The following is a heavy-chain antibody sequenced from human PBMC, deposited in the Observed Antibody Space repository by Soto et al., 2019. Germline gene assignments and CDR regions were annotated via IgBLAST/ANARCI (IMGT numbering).Heavy chain of an antibody. Sequence: SGPTLVNPTQTLTLTCTFSGFSLSTSGMCVSWIRQPPGKALEWLARIDWDDDKYYSTSLKTRLTISKDTSKNQVVLTMTNMDPVDTATYYCARLSSTSPTYYYYMDVWGKGTTVTVSS. CDR2: IDWDDDK. CDR1: GFSLSTSGMC. V-gene: IGHV2-70*11. J-gene: IGHJ6*03. D-gene: IGHD2-2*01. CDR3: ARLSSTSPTYYYYMDV.